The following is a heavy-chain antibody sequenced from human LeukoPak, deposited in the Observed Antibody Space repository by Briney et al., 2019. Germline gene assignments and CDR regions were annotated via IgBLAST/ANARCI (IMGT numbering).Heavy chain of an antibody. D-gene: IGHD5-12*01. V-gene: IGHV3-30-3*01. CDR1: GFTFSSYA. CDR2: ISYDGSNK. Sequence: GGSLRLSCAASGFTFSSYAMHWVRQAPGKGLEWVAVISYDGSNKYYADSVKGRFTISRDNSKNTLYLQMNSLRAEDTAVYYCARDVRSGYDSPFDYWGQGTLVTVSS. J-gene: IGHJ4*02. CDR3: ARDVRSGYDSPFDY.